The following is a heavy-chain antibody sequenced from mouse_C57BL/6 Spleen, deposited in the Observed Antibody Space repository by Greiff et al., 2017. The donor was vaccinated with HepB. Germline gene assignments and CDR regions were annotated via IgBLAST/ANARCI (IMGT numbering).Heavy chain of an antibody. Sequence: VQLVESGPGLVAPSQSLFITCTVSGFSLTSYAISWVRQPPGKGLEWLGVIWTGGGTNYNSALKSRLSISKDNSKSQVFLKMNSLQTDDTARYYCARNRGYGSSSYYFDYWGQGSTLTVSS. CDR3: ARNRGYGSSSYYFDY. V-gene: IGHV2-9-1*01. D-gene: IGHD1-1*01. CDR1: GFSLTSYA. J-gene: IGHJ2*01. CDR2: IWTGGGT.